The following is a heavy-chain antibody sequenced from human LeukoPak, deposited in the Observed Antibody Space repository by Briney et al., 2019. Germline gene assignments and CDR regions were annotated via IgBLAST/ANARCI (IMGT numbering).Heavy chain of an antibody. CDR1: GFTFDDYA. Sequence: GGSLRLSCAASGFTFDDYAMHWVRQAPGKGLEWVSGISWNSGSIAYADSVKGRFTISRDNAKNSLYLQMNSLRAEDTAVYYCARDPGVLRKYDYWGQGTLVTVSS. CDR3: ARDPGVLRKYDY. D-gene: IGHD2-8*01. CDR2: ISWNSGSI. J-gene: IGHJ4*02. V-gene: IGHV3-9*01.